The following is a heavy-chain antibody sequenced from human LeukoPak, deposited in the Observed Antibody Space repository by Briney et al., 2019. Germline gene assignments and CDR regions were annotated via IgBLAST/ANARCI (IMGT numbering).Heavy chain of an antibody. CDR3: ARAVFRPAAVDY. CDR1: GYTFTGYY. D-gene: IGHD2-2*01. J-gene: IGHJ4*02. Sequence: ASVKVSCKASGYTFTGYYMHWVRQAPGQGLEWMGWINPNSGGTNYAQKFQGRVTMTRDTSISTAYMELSKLRSDDTAVYYCARAVFRPAAVDYWGQGTLVTVSS. V-gene: IGHV1-2*02. CDR2: INPNSGGT.